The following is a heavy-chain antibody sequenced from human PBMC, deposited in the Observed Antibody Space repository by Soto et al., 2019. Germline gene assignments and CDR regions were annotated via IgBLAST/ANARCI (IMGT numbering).Heavy chain of an antibody. J-gene: IGHJ5*01. Sequence: QVQLVQSGAEVKKPGSSVKVSCKASGGSFRSYAVNWVRQAPGQVLECLGGIIPIFGTPNYAQKFHGRVSITADESTSTGYMDLISLTSEDTAVYYCAYTANHRYFFDSWGQGTLVSVSS. CDR2: IIPIFGTP. V-gene: IGHV1-69*12. CDR1: GGSFRSYA. CDR3: AYTANHRYFFDS. D-gene: IGHD1-20*01.